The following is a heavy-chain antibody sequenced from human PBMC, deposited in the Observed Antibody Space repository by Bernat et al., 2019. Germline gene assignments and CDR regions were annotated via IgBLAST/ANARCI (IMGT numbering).Heavy chain of an antibody. J-gene: IGHJ4*02. CDR1: GYTFTSYV. V-gene: IGHV1-3*04. Sequence: QVQLVQSGAEVKKSGASVKVSCKASGYTFTSYVMHWVRQAPGQRLEWIGWINTGTDNTKYSQKFQGRVTITQDTSASTAYMELSSLRSEDSAVYYCAREYRYGYYFDYWGQGTLVTLSS. D-gene: IGHD5-18*01. CDR2: INTGTDNT. CDR3: AREYRYGYYFDY.